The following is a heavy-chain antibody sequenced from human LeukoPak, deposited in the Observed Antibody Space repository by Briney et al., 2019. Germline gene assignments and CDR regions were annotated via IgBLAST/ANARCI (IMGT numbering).Heavy chain of an antibody. Sequence: ASVNVSCKASGNTFTGYYMHWVRQAPGQGLEWMGWINPNSGGTNYAQKFQGRVTMTRDTSISSAYMELSGLRSDDTAVYYCARRPQYCRGGACYDWGQGTLVTVSS. CDR2: INPNSGGT. V-gene: IGHV1-2*02. CDR1: GNTFTGYY. J-gene: IGHJ4*02. D-gene: IGHD2-15*01. CDR3: ARRPQYCRGGACYD.